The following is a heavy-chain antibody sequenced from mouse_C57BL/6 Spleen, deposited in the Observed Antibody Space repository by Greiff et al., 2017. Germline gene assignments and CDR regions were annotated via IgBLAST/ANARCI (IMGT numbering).Heavy chain of an antibody. V-gene: IGHV1-20*01. J-gene: IGHJ4*01. CDR3: ARSGPSYAMDY. CDR2: INPYNGDT. Sequence: VHVKQSGPELVKPGDSVKISCKASGYSFTGYFMNWVMQSHGKSLEWIGRINPYNGDTFYNQKFKGKATLTVDKSSSTAHMELLSRTSEDSAVYYCARSGPSYAMDYWGQGTSVTVSS. CDR1: GYSFTGYF. D-gene: IGHD3-1*01.